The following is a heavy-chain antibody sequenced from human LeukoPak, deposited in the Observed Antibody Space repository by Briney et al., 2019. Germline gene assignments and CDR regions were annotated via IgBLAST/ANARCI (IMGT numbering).Heavy chain of an antibody. J-gene: IGHJ4*02. V-gene: IGHV3-15*01. CDR1: GFSFSNAW. CDR3: TAYDRSGYYSDY. Sequence: PGGSLRLSRAASGFSFSNAWMSWVRKAPGKGLEWVGRIKSKSAGGTIEYGAPVKGRFTISRDDSENMLYLQMSSLKTEDTAVYYCTAYDRSGYYSDYWGQGTLVTVSS. CDR2: IKSKSAGGTI. D-gene: IGHD3-22*01.